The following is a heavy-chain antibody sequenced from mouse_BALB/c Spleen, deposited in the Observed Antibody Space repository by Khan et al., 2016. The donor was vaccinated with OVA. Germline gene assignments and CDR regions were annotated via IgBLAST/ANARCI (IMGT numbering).Heavy chain of an antibody. V-gene: IGHV1-63*02. CDR3: ARWATWDFDV. D-gene: IGHD3-1*01. Sequence: QVQLQQSGGEVIRPGTSVKISCKASGYTFTNYWLGWVRQRPGHGLEWIGDIYPGGCFTNYNEKFKDKATLTVDPSSTTANLHISSLTSEDSAVYFCARWATWDFDVWGAGTTVTVSS. CDR1: GYTFTNYW. CDR2: IYPGGCFT. J-gene: IGHJ1*01.